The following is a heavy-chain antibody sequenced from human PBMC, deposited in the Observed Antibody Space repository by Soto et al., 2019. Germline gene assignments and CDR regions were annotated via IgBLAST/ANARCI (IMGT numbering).Heavy chain of an antibody. CDR2: IIPIFGTA. CDR3: ARSHSDHYRGKCYHY. V-gene: IGHV1-69*13. J-gene: IGHJ4*02. D-gene: IGHD2-21*01. Sequence: ASVKVSCKASGCTFSSYAISWVRQAPGQGLEWMGGIIPIFGTANYAQKFQGRVTITADESTSTAYLELSSLRSEDTAVYYCARSHSDHYRGKCYHYWGQGTLVTVSS. CDR1: GCTFSSYA.